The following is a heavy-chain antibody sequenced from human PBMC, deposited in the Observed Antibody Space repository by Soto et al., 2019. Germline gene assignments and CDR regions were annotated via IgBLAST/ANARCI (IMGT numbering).Heavy chain of an antibody. CDR2: IYYSGST. CDR1: GASISSGDYY. J-gene: IGHJ4*02. D-gene: IGHD3-22*01. CDR3: ARDHYYDSSGFDY. Sequence: PSETLSLTCTVSGASISSGDYYWSWIRQPPGKGPEWIGYIYYSGSTYYNPSLKSRVTISVDTSKNQFSLKLSSVTAADTAVYYCARDHYYDSSGFDYWGQGTLVTVSS. V-gene: IGHV4-30-4*01.